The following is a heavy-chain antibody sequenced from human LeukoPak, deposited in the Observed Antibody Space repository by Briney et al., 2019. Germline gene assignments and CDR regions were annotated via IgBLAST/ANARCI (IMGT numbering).Heavy chain of an antibody. CDR1: GYTFTGYY. V-gene: IGHV1-18*04. CDR3: VRDLDYFDY. J-gene: IGHJ4*02. CDR2: ISTYNGNT. Sequence: GASVKVSCKASGYTFTGYYMHWVRQAPGQGLEWMGWISTYNGNTKYPQKVQGRVTLTTDTSTSTAYMELRSLRSDDTAVYYCVRDLDYFDYWGQGTLVTVS.